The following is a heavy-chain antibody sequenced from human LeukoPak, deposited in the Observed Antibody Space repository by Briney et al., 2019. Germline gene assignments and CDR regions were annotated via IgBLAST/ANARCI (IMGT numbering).Heavy chain of an antibody. CDR3: AELGITMIGGV. CDR2: ISRSSSTI. Sequence: QTGGSLRLSCAASGFTFSSYSMNWVRQAPGKGLEWVSYISRSSSTIYYADSVKGRFTISRDNAKNSMYLQMNTLRAEDTAVYYCAELGITMIGGVWGKGTTVTISS. V-gene: IGHV3-48*01. J-gene: IGHJ6*04. D-gene: IGHD3-10*02. CDR1: GFTFSSYS.